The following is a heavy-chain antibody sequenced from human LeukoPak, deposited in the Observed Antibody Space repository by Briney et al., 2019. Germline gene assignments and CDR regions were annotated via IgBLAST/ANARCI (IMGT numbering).Heavy chain of an antibody. V-gene: IGHV4-4*02. D-gene: IGHD1-26*01. CDR2: VYHSGST. CDR1: GGSISSSSW. CDR3: ARNSGNTDFDY. J-gene: IGHJ4*02. Sequence: PSGTLTLTCAVSGGSISSSSWWTWVRQSPGKGLEWIGEVYHSGSTNYNPSLKSRVTISVDKSKNQFSLKLSSVTAADTAVYYCARNSGNTDFDYWGQGTLVTISS.